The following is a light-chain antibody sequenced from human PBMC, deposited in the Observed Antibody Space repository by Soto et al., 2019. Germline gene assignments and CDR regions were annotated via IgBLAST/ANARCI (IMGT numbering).Light chain of an antibody. V-gene: IGKV3-20*01. CDR1: QSVSSSY. J-gene: IGKJ2*01. CDR2: AAS. CDR3: QQYGNSVYT. Sequence: EIVLTQSPGTLSLSPGERATLSCRASQSVSSSYLAWYQQKPGQTPRLLIYAASSRATGIPDRFSGSGSGTDCTLTISRLEPEDFAVYYCQQYGNSVYTFGQGTKLEIK.